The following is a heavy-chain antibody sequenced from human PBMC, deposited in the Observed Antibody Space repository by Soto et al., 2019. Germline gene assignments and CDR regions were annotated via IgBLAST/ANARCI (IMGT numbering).Heavy chain of an antibody. CDR1: GFTFSGSA. Sequence: PGGSLRLSCAATGFTFSGSAMHWVRQASGKGLEWVGRIRSKANSYATAYAASVKGRFTISRDDSKNTAYLQMNSLKTEDTAVYYCTSERPLYCSGGSCYPDAFDIWGQGTMVTVSS. CDR2: IRSKANSYAT. J-gene: IGHJ3*02. V-gene: IGHV3-73*01. CDR3: TSERPLYCSGGSCYPDAFDI. D-gene: IGHD2-15*01.